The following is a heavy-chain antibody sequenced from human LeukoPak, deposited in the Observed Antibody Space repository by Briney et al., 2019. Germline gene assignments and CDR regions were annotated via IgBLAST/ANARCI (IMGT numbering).Heavy chain of an antibody. CDR2: FDPEDGET. Sequence: ASVKVSCKVSGYTLTESSMHWVRQAPGKGLEWMGGFDPEDGETIYAQKFQGRVTMTEDTSTDTAYMELSSLRSEDTAVYYCATVVRGYDFWSGYWAWGQGTLVTVSS. CDR3: ATVVRGYDFWSGYWA. CDR1: GYTLTESS. V-gene: IGHV1-24*01. J-gene: IGHJ5*02. D-gene: IGHD3-3*01.